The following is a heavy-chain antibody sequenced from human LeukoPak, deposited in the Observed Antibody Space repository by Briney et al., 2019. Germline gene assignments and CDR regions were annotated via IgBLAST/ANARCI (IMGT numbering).Heavy chain of an antibody. V-gene: IGHV3-20*04. CDR2: INWSGGST. CDR3: ARAPITSPFYFDH. D-gene: IGHD2-2*01. CDR1: GFGFGDHG. Sequence: GGSLRLSCSASGFGFGDHGMSWVRQVPGKGLEWVSGINWSGGSTGYADPVRGRFTISRDNAKNSLYLQMDSLTAEDMALYYCARAPITSPFYFDHWGQGTLVTVSS. J-gene: IGHJ4*02.